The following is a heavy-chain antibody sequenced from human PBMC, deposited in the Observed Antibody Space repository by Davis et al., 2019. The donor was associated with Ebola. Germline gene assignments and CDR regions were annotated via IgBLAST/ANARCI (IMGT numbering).Heavy chain of an antibody. CDR2: INPGDSDT. J-gene: IGHJ4*02. V-gene: IGHV5-51*01. CDR1: GYTFTNNW. Sequence: KVSCKASGYTFTNNWIAWVRQMPGKGLEWMGIINPGDSDTRYRPSFEGQVTISVDRSISTAYLQWSSLKASDTAMYYCARQESLYGSIDYWGQGTLVTVSS. CDR3: ARQESLYGSIDY. D-gene: IGHD6-13*01.